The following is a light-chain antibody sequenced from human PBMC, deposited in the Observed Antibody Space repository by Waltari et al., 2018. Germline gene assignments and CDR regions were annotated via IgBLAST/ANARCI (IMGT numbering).Light chain of an antibody. J-gene: IGLJ2*01. V-gene: IGLV2-14*03. CDR3: SSFTSSTTGI. CDR1: SSDSGGYEY. Sequence: SVLTQPDSVSGSPGQSITISCSGISSDSGGYEYVSWYQQHPGKAPKFILYDVNKRPSGVSNRFSGSKSGSSASLTISGLQAEDEADYYCSSFTSSTTGIFGGGTKVTVL. CDR2: DVN.